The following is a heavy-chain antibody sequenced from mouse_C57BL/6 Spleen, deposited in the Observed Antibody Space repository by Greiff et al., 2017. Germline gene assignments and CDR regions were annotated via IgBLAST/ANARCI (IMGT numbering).Heavy chain of an antibody. Sequence: EVQLQQSGPELVKPGASVKISCKASGYTFTDYYMNWVKQSHGKSLEWIGDINPNNGGNNYNQKFKGKATLTVDKSSSTDYMELRLLTSEDSAVYYCARVEWNLYYFDYWGQGTTLTVTS. J-gene: IGHJ2*01. CDR1: GYTFTDYY. D-gene: IGHD1-3*01. CDR3: ARVEWNLYYFDY. CDR2: INPNNGGN. V-gene: IGHV1-26*01.